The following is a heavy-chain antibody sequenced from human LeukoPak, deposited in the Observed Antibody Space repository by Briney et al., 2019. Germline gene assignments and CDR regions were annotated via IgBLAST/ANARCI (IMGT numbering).Heavy chain of an antibody. CDR1: GGTFSSYA. Sequence: SVKVSCKASGGTFSSYAISWVRQAPGQGPEWMGGIIPIFGTANYAQKFQGRVTITADESTSTAYMELSSLRSEDTAVYYCARALYCSSTCCYGTFDYWGQGTLVTVSS. D-gene: IGHD2-2*01. CDR2: IIPIFGTA. V-gene: IGHV1-69*13. J-gene: IGHJ4*02. CDR3: ARALYCSSTCCYGTFDY.